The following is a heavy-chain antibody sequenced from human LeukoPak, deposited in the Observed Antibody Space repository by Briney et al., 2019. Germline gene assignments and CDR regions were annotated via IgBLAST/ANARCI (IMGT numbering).Heavy chain of an antibody. CDR2: IKSDGSST. D-gene: IGHD3-3*01. J-gene: IGHJ3*02. CDR3: ASVVGGYYPPVEGFDI. CDR1: GFMFSSCW. V-gene: IGHV3-74*01. Sequence: GGSLRLPCAASGFMFSSCWMHWVRQAPGKGLVWVSRIKSDGSSTSYADSVKGRFTISRDNAKNTLYLQMNSLRAEDTAVYYCASVVGGYYPPVEGFDIWGQGTMVTVSS.